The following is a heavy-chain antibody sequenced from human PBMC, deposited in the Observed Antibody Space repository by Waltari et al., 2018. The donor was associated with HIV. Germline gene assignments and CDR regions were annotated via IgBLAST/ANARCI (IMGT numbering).Heavy chain of an antibody. CDR2: IIPIFGTA. CDR3: AGRGPLMVDY. Sequence: SSYAISWVRQAPGQGLEWMGGIIPIFGTANYAQKFQGRVTITADKSTSTAYMELSRLGSEDTAGDYCAGRGPLMVDYWGPGTLVTVSS. V-gene: IGHV1-69*06. J-gene: IGHJ4*02. D-gene: IGHD2-15*01. CDR1: SSYA.